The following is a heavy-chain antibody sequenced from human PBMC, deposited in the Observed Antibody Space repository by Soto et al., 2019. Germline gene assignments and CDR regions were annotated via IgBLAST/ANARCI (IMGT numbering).Heavy chain of an antibody. CDR3: ARVPHDYYYYYGMDV. CDR2: IYYSGST. J-gene: IGHJ6*02. Sequence: QVQLQESGPGLVKPSETLSLTCTVSGGSISSYYWSWIRQPPGKGLEWIGYIYYSGSTNYNPSLKSRVTISVDTSKYQFSLKLSSVNAADTAVYYCARVPHDYYYYYGMDVWGQGTTVTVSS. CDR1: GGSISSYY. V-gene: IGHV4-59*01.